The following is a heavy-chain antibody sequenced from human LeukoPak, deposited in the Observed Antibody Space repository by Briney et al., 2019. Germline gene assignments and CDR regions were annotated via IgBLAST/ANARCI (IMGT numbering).Heavy chain of an antibody. V-gene: IGHV4-38-2*02. D-gene: IGHD3-10*01. CDR3: ARDRRYYGSGSYYYYYMDV. J-gene: IGHJ6*03. CDR2: IYHSGST. Sequence: SETLSLTCTVSGYSISSGYYWGWIRPPPGKGLEWIGSIYHSGSTYYNPSLKSRVTISVDTSKNQFSLKLSSVTATDTAVYYCARDRRYYGSGSYYYYYMDVWGKGTTVTISS. CDR1: GYSISSGYY.